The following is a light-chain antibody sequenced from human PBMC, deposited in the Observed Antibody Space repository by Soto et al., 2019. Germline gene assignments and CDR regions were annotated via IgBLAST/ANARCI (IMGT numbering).Light chain of an antibody. CDR3: QSYDSSLSGSRV. V-gene: IGLV1-40*01. CDR2: GTS. J-gene: IGLJ1*01. CDR1: SSNIGAGYD. Sequence: QSVLTQPPSVSGAPGQRVTISCAGSSSNIGAGYDVHWYQQLPGTAPKLLIFGTSNRPSGVPDRFSGSKSGTSASLAITGRRAEDEADYYCQSYDSSLSGSRVFGAGTKLTVL.